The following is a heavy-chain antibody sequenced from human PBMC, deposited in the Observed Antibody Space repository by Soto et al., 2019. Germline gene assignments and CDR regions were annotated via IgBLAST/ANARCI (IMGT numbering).Heavy chain of an antibody. D-gene: IGHD6-13*01. Sequence: ASVKVSCKAAGYHFTGYHMNWVRQAPGQGHEWMGWINPNSGGTNYAQKFQGWVTMTRDTSISTAYMELSRLRSDDTAVYYCARDTWQGSWYRNYYYGMDVCGQETTVTDYS. CDR1: GYHFTGYH. J-gene: IGHJ6*02. CDR3: ARDTWQGSWYRNYYYGMDV. V-gene: IGHV1-2*04. CDR2: INPNSGGT.